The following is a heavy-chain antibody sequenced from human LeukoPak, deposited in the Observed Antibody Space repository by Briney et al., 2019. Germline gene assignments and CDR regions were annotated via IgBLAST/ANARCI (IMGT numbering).Heavy chain of an antibody. Sequence: GGSLRLSCAASGFTFSNYTMNWVRQTPGKGLEWVSSISTSSTHIYYADSVKGRFTITRDNAKNSLFLQMNSLRAEDTAVYYCATISLTYSDYDLGLFDSWGQGALVTVSS. CDR3: ATISLTYSDYDLGLFDS. CDR1: GFTFSNYT. CDR2: ISTSSTHI. V-gene: IGHV3-21*01. J-gene: IGHJ4*02. D-gene: IGHD5-12*01.